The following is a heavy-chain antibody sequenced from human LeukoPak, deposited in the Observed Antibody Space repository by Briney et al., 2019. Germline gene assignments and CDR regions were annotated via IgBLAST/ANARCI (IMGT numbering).Heavy chain of an antibody. CDR2: IKSKIDGGAT. CDR3: TTGGNVFVAGTRAFDL. CDR1: GFTFSNDW. J-gene: IGHJ3*01. V-gene: IGHV3-15*07. Sequence: PGGSLRLSCAASGFTFSNDWMNWVRQAPGKGLEWVGRIKSKIDGGATDYAAPVKGKFTISRDDSKNTLYLQMNSLRTEDTAVYYCTTGGNVFVAGTRAFDLWGQGTMVTVSS. D-gene: IGHD6-19*01.